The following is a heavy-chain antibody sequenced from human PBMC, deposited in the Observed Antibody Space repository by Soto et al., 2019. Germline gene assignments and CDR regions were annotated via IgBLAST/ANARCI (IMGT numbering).Heavy chain of an antibody. CDR3: VRSSGYLVDEYFHH. D-gene: IGHD3-22*01. CDR2: IYWDDDK. CDR1: GFSISSSGVG. J-gene: IGHJ1*01. V-gene: IGHV2-5*02. Sequence: QSTLKESGPTLVKPTQTLTLTCTFSGFSISSSGVGVGWIRQPPGKALEWLALIYWDDDKRYSPSLKSRLTFPKDTSKTQVVLTMTNMAPVDTATYHCVRSSGYLVDEYFHHWGQGTLVTVSS.